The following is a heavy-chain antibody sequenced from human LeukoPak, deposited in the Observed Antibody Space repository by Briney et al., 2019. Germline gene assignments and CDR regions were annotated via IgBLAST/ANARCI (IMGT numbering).Heavy chain of an antibody. CDR1: GFTFSSYA. J-gene: IGHJ6*03. D-gene: IGHD1-26*01. Sequence: HPGRSLRLSCAASGFTFSSYAMHWVRQAPGKGLEWVAVISYDGSNKYYADSVKGRFTISRDKSKNTLYLQMNSLRAEDTAVYYCARDIRWGGYYYYYMDVWGKGNTVTVSS. CDR3: ARDIRWGGYYYYYMDV. V-gene: IGHV3-30*04. CDR2: ISYDGSNK.